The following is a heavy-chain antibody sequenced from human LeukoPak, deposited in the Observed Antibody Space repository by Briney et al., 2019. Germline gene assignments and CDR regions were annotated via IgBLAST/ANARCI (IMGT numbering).Heavy chain of an antibody. CDR2: INPNSGGT. J-gene: IGHJ6*02. D-gene: IGHD6-6*01. CDR3: ARDLYSSSPSYYYYYYGMDV. Sequence: GASVKVSCKASGYTFTGYYMHWVRQAPGQGLEWMGWINPNSGGTNYAQKFQGRVTMTRDTSISTAYMELSRLRSDDTAVYYCARDLYSSSPSYYYYYYGMDVWGQGTTVTVSS. CDR1: GYTFTGYY. V-gene: IGHV1-2*02.